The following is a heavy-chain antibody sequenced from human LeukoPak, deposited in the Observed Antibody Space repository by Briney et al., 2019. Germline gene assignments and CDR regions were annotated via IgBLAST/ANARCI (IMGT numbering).Heavy chain of an antibody. J-gene: IGHJ3*02. V-gene: IGHV3-30*01. Sequence: PGRALRLSCAASGFTFSSYAMHWVRQAPGKGLEWVAVISYDGSNKYYADSVKGRFTISRDNSKNTLYLQMNSLRAEDTAVYYCARPRELLPSDAFDIWGQGTMVTVSS. CDR3: ARPRELLPSDAFDI. D-gene: IGHD3-10*01. CDR2: ISYDGSNK. CDR1: GFTFSSYA.